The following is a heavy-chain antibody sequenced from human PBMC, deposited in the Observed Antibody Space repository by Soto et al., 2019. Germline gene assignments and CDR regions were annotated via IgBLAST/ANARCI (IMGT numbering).Heavy chain of an antibody. V-gene: IGHV4-59*01. Sequence: PSETLSLTCTVSGDSISCYYWSWIWQPQGKGLEWIGYVYYNGSTNYNPSLKSRVTISVDTSKNQFSLKLSSVTAADTAVYYCARVLVTGGQRFEPWGQGTLVTVPS. CDR2: VYYNGST. J-gene: IGHJ5*02. CDR3: ARVLVTGGQRFEP. D-gene: IGHD3-3*02. CDR1: GDSISCYY.